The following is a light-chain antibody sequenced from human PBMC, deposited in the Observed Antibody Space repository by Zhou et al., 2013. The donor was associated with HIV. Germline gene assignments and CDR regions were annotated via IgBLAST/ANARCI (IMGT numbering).Light chain of an antibody. Sequence: DIQMTQSPPYLSASVGDRVTITCRASQHISRYLAWYQQRPGKAPRLLIYGASSLESGVPSRFSGSGSGTDFTLTINDLQPEDFATYYCLQDYSYPRTFGQGTKVEIK. CDR2: GAS. J-gene: IGKJ1*01. CDR3: LQDYSYPRT. V-gene: IGKV1-39*01. CDR1: QHISRY.